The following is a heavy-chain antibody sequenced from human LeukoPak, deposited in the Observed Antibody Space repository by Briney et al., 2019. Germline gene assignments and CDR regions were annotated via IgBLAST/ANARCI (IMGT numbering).Heavy chain of an antibody. Sequence: GGSLTLSCAVSGFTFSSYAMSWVRQAPGKGLEWDSAISGSGGSTYYADSVKGRFTISRDTSKNTVYMQMNSLRADDTAVYYCAKTGVTTWLSWFDPWGQGTLVTVSS. J-gene: IGHJ5*02. V-gene: IGHV3-23*01. CDR2: ISGSGGST. CDR1: GFTFSSYA. CDR3: AKTGVTTWLSWFDP. D-gene: IGHD1-1*01.